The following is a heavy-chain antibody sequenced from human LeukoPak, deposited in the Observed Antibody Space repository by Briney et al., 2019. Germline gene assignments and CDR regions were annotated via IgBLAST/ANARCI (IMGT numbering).Heavy chain of an antibody. D-gene: IGHD6-13*01. J-gene: IGHJ4*02. Sequence: GGSLRLSCAASGFTVSSNYMNWVRQAPGKGLEWVAVISYDGSSKYYADSVMGRFTISRDNSKNTLYLQMNSLRTDDTAVYYCAKDHGSWSLIYYFDYWGQGTLVTVSS. CDR2: ISYDGSSK. V-gene: IGHV3-30*18. CDR1: GFTVSSNY. CDR3: AKDHGSWSLIYYFDY.